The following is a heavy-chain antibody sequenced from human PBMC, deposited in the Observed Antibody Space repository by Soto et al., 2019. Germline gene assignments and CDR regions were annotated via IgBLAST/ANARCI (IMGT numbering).Heavy chain of an antibody. V-gene: IGHV3-7*05. Sequence: EVQLVESGGGLVQPGGSLRLSCAAPGFTFDSYWMSWVRQAPGKGLEWLANIKQDGSEKYYVDSVKGRFTISRDNAKNSLYLQMNSLRAEDTALYYCARDVVGPTEYYFDYWGQGTLVTVSS. CDR3: ARDVVGPTEYYFDY. J-gene: IGHJ4*02. CDR1: GFTFDSYW. CDR2: IKQDGSEK. D-gene: IGHD1-26*01.